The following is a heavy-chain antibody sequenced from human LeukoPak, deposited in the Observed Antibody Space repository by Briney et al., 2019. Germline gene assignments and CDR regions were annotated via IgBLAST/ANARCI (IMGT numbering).Heavy chain of an antibody. Sequence: GSLRLSCAASGSTVNSNFMNWVRQAPGKGLEGVSVTFSGGSTYYADSVKGRFTTSRDNSNNKLYLQMNSLRAEDTAVYYCASGNSGYFYADYWGQGALVTVSS. V-gene: IGHV3-53*01. CDR2: TFSGGST. J-gene: IGHJ4*02. CDR1: GSTVNSNF. D-gene: IGHD3-22*01. CDR3: ASGNSGYFYADY.